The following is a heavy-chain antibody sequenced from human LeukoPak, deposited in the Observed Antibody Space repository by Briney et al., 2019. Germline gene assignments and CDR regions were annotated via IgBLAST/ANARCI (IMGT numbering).Heavy chain of an antibody. CDR1: GYSFTSYW. CDR3: ARRGYYYDSSGYPSGAFDI. D-gene: IGHD3-22*01. CDR2: ICPGDSDT. J-gene: IGHJ3*02. Sequence: GESLKISCKGSGYSFTSYWIGWVRQMPGKGLEWMGIICPGDSDTRYSPSFQGQVTISADKSISTAYLQWSSLKASDTAMYYCARRGYYYDSSGYPSGAFDIWGQGTMVTVSS. V-gene: IGHV5-51*01.